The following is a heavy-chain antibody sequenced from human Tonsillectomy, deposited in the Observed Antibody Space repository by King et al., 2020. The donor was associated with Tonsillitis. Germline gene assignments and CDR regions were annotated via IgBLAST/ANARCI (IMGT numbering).Heavy chain of an antibody. CDR3: AKDLEGSWTVDQ. Sequence: VQLVESGGGVVQPGGSLTLSCAASGFTFSTSVMHWVRQVPGKGLEWVALIMYDGNQKYYADSVKGRFIISRNNFEKTLYLHMSNLRIDDTAIYYCAKDLEGSWTVDQCGPGSLVTVSS. CDR2: IMYDGNQK. J-gene: IGHJ4*02. V-gene: IGHV3-30*02. D-gene: IGHD3/OR15-3a*01. CDR1: GFTFSTSV.